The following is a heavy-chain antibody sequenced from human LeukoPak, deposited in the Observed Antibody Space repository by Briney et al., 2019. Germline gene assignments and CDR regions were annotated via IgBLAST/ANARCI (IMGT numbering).Heavy chain of an antibody. D-gene: IGHD3-16*01. Sequence: PSETLSLTCTVSGGSISSYYWSWIRQPPGKGLEWIGYIYYSGNTKYNPSLKSRVTISVDTSKNQFSLKLSSVTAADTAVYYCARSPYAYYFDYWGQGTLVTVSS. V-gene: IGHV4-59*01. J-gene: IGHJ4*02. CDR3: ARSPYAYYFDY. CDR2: IYYSGNT. CDR1: GGSISSYY.